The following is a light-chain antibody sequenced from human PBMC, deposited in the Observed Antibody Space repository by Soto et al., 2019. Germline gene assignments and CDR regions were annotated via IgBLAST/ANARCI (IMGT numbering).Light chain of an antibody. J-gene: IGKJ4*01. CDR2: DAS. CDR1: QGISGA. CDR3: QHFYNYPLT. Sequence: AIQLTQSPSSLSASVGDRVTITCRASQGISGALAWYQQKPGKAPKVLIYDASTLESGVPSRFSGSGFGTEFTLIISSLQPEDFATYYCQHFYNYPLTFAGGTKVEIK. V-gene: IGKV1D-13*01.